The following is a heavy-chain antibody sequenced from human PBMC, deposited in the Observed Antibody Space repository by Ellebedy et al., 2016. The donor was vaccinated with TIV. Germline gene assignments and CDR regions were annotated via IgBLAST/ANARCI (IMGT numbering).Heavy chain of an antibody. CDR2: ISAYNGHT. J-gene: IGHJ4*02. D-gene: IGHD3-10*01. CDR1: GYTFTDFG. Sequence: AASVKVSCKASGYTFTDFGFSWARQAPRQGLEWLGWISAYNGHTTYPQKFLGRVTMTTDTSTSTVYLELRSLTSADTAVYYCAREEGYGSGSYYTVWGQGTLVTVSS. CDR3: AREEGYGSGSYYTV. V-gene: IGHV1-18*04.